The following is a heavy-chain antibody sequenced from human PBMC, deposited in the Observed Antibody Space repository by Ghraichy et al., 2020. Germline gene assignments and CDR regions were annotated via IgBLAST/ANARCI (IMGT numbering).Heavy chain of an antibody. Sequence: SQTLSLTCTVSGASIRSYYWSWIRQPPGRGLEWIGYIYFSGSTDYTPSLKSRVSISMDTSTNPFSLKLNSVSAADTAVYYCARVGSGWLYWYFDLWGHGNLVTVSS. CDR1: GASIRSYY. V-gene: IGHV4-59*01. D-gene: IGHD6-19*01. J-gene: IGHJ2*01. CDR2: IYFSGST. CDR3: ARVGSGWLYWYFDL.